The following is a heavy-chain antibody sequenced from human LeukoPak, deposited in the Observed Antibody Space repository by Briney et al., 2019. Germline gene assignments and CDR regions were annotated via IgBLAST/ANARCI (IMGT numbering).Heavy chain of an antibody. CDR3: AKSGGYGLIDY. CDR1: GASISGSGYY. J-gene: IGHJ4*02. D-gene: IGHD1-26*01. CDR2: IYSSGST. Sequence: SETLSLTCAVSGASISGSGYYWGWIRQPPGTGLDWIGNIYSSGSTYYSASLQSRVTISIDTSKNQFSLRLNSVTAADTAMYYCAKSGGYGLIDYWGQGTRVTVSS. V-gene: IGHV4-39*01.